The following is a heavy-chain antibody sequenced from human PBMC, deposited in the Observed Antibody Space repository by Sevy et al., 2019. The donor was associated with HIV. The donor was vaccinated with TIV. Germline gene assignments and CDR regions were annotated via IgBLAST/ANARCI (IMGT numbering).Heavy chain of an antibody. CDR2: IKQDGSEK. CDR1: GFTFSSYW. Sequence: GGSLRLSCAASGFTFSSYWMSWVRQAPGKGLEWVANIKQDGSEKYYVDSVKGRFTISRDNSKNTLYLQMTSLRAEDTAVYYCAKDWDIVVVVAATPFFEYWGQGTLVTVSS. D-gene: IGHD2-15*01. CDR3: AKDWDIVVVVAATPFFEY. V-gene: IGHV3-7*01. J-gene: IGHJ4*02.